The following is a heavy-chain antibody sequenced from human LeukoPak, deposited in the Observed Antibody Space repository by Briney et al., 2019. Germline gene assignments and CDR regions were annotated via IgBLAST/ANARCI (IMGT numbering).Heavy chain of an antibody. CDR1: GGSISSSAW. CDR3: ARDLGSSWYEPLDY. D-gene: IGHD6-13*01. V-gene: IGHV4-4*02. J-gene: IGHJ4*02. CDR2: VYHSGST. Sequence: SGTLSLTCAVSGGSISSSAWWSWVRQPPGKGLEWIGEVYHSGSTNYNSFLKSRVTISVDKSKNQFSLKLTSATAADTAVYYCARDLGSSWYEPLDYWGQGILVIVSS.